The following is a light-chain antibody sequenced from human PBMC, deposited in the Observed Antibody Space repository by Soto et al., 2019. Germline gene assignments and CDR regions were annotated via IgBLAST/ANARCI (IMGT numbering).Light chain of an antibody. CDR2: HVN. V-gene: IGLV2-14*03. Sequence: QSVLTQPASVSGSPRHSITISCIGTSSDIGGYNYVSWYQQHPGIAPKRMIYHVNDRPLWVCKRFSPSKSGNTASLAMSGLQDEDEAEYDGSSYTDNRSYVFGGGTKVTVL. CDR3: SSYTDNRSYV. J-gene: IGLJ1*01. CDR1: SSDIGGYNY.